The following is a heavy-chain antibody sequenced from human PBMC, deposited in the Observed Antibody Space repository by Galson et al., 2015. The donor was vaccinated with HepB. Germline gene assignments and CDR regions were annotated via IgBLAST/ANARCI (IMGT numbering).Heavy chain of an antibody. CDR2: IKPDGSET. CDR1: GFTFWSYW. D-gene: IGHD2-21*02. Sequence: SLRLSCAASGFTFWSYWMTWVRQAPGKGLEWVANIKPDGSETVYLGSVKGRFTASRDNANNLLHLQLNSLREEDTAVYYCARDGRLEMVTSHFDYWGHGILVTVSS. J-gene: IGHJ4*01. V-gene: IGHV3-7*03. CDR3: ARDGRLEMVTSHFDY.